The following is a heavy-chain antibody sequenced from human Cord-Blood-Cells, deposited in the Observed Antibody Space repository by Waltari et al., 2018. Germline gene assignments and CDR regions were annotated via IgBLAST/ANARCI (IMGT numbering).Heavy chain of an antibody. V-gene: IGHV1-69*01. Sequence: QVQLVQSGAEVKKPGSSVKVSCKASGGTFSSYALSWVRQAPGQGLEWMGGSVPILWTANYANEYHVMFTSTADESTSTAYRGLSSLRSDYTAVYYCARDRVADYGDYWFDPWGQGTLVTVSS. CDR1: GGTFSSYA. CDR3: ARDRVADYGDYWFDP. J-gene: IGHJ5*02. CDR2: SVPILWTA. D-gene: IGHD4-17*01.